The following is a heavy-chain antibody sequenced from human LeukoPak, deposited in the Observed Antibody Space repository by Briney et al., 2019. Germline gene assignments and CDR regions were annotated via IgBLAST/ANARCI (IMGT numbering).Heavy chain of an antibody. Sequence: GASVKVSCKASGYTFTSYYMHWVRQAPGQGPEWMGIINPSGGSTSYAQKFQGRVTMTRDKSTSTVYMELSSLRSEDSAVYYCARPLRRDDLFDYWGQGTLVTVSS. CDR1: GYTFTSYY. V-gene: IGHV1-46*01. CDR3: ARPLRRDDLFDY. J-gene: IGHJ4*02. D-gene: IGHD5-24*01. CDR2: INPSGGST.